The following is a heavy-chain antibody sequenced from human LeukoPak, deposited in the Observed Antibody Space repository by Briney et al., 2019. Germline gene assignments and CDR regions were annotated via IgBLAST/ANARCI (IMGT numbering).Heavy chain of an antibody. D-gene: IGHD5-24*01. CDR1: GFTFDDYA. V-gene: IGHV3-43*02. CDR2: ISGDGVTT. CDR3: ARDTYPDERGLQLPTGY. Sequence: GGSLRLSCAASGFTFDDYAMHWARQAPGKGLEYVSLISGDGVTTYYADSVKGRFTISRDNSKNSLYLQMNSLRTEDTALSYCARDTYPDERGLQLPTGYWGQGTLVTVSS. J-gene: IGHJ4*02.